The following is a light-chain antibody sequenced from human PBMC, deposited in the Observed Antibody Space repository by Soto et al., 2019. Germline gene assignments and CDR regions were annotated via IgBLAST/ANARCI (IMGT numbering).Light chain of an antibody. CDR1: SSDIGGYNY. CDR3: SSYMRSSTLV. Sequence: QSVLTQPASVSGSPGQSITISCTGTSSDIGGYNYVSWYQQDPGKAPKLLIYEVSNRPSGVSNRFSGSKSGNTASLTISGLQAEDEADYYCSSYMRSSTLVFGGGTKVTVL. CDR2: EVS. V-gene: IGLV2-14*01. J-gene: IGLJ2*01.